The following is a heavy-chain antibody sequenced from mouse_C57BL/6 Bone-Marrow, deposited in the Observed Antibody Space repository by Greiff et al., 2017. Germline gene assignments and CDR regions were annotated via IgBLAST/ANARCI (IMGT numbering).Heavy chain of an antibody. CDR3: ARAPIYYDYDWYFDV. J-gene: IGHJ1*03. Sequence: VQLQQSGAELVRPGTSVKMSCKASGYTFTNYWIGWAKQRPGHGLEWIGDIYPGGGYTNYNEKFKGKATLTADKSSSTAYMQFSSLTSEDSAIYYCARAPIYYDYDWYFDVWGTGTTVTVSS. V-gene: IGHV1-63*01. D-gene: IGHD2-4*01. CDR2: IYPGGGYT. CDR1: GYTFTNYW.